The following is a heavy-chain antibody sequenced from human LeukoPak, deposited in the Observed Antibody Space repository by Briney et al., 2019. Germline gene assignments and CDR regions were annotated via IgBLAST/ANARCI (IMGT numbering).Heavy chain of an antibody. J-gene: IGHJ4*02. CDR1: GFTFSNYA. CDR3: ARPYYDSSGYRFGY. V-gene: IGHV3-30-3*01. Sequence: TGGSLRLSCAASGFTFSNYAMHWVRQAPGKGLEWVAVLSYDGSDKYYADSVKGRFTISRDNSKNTLYLQMNSLRAEDTAVYYCARPYYDSSGYRFGYWGQGTLVTVSS. D-gene: IGHD3-22*01. CDR2: LSYDGSDK.